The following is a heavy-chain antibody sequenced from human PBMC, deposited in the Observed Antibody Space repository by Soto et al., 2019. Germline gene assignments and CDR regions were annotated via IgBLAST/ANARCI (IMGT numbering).Heavy chain of an antibody. CDR3: AAGIAARPSHYYYYGMDV. Sequence: SETLSLTCNVSGVSISSYYWSWIRQPPGKGLEWIGYMHYSGSTNNNPPLKSRATISADTTKKQFSLKLSSVTAADTAVYYCAAGIAARPSHYYYYGMDVWGQGTTVTVSS. V-gene: IGHV4-59*01. CDR1: GVSISSYY. D-gene: IGHD6-6*01. CDR2: MHYSGST. J-gene: IGHJ6*02.